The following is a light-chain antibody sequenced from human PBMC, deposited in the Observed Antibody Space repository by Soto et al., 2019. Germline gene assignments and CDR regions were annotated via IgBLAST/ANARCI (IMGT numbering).Light chain of an antibody. Sequence: DIQMTQSPSTLSASLGERVTLSCRASQSISSWLAWYQQKPGKAPKLLIYKASSLESGVPSRFSGSRSGTEFTLTISSLQAEDFATYFCQHYDTYPYTFGQGTRLEIK. CDR2: KAS. V-gene: IGKV1-5*03. J-gene: IGKJ5*01. CDR3: QHYDTYPYT. CDR1: QSISSW.